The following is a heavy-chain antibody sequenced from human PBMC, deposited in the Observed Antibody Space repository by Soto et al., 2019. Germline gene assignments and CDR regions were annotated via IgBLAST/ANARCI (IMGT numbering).Heavy chain of an antibody. Sequence: PGGSLRLSCAASGFTVSSNYMSWVRQAPGKGLEWVSVIYSGGSTYYADSVKGRFTISRDNSKNTLYLQMNSLRAEDTAVYYCARSRGDYGDFPFDYWGQGTLVTVSS. J-gene: IGHJ4*02. CDR2: IYSGGST. CDR3: ARSRGDYGDFPFDY. CDR1: GFTVSSNY. D-gene: IGHD4-17*01. V-gene: IGHV3-53*01.